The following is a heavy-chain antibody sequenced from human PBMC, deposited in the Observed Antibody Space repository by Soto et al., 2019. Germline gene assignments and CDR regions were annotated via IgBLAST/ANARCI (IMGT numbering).Heavy chain of an antibody. V-gene: IGHV4-59*08. Sequence: SETLSLTCTFSGCSLSSYYWTWIRQPPGKGLEWIGYVYYSGSVHYNASLKSRATISVDKSRNQFSLQLTSVTAADTAVFYCARHGEGYSKIDYWGQGTLVTSPQ. CDR2: VYYSGSV. CDR3: ARHGEGYSKIDY. J-gene: IGHJ4*02. CDR1: GCSLSSYY. D-gene: IGHD4-4*01.